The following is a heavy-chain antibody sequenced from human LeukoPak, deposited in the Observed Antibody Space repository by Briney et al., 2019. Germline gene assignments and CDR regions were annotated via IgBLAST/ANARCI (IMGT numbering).Heavy chain of an antibody. J-gene: IGHJ4*02. D-gene: IGHD2-21*01. CDR1: GFIFSNNG. V-gene: IGHV3-23*01. Sequence: GGSLRLSCAASGFIFSNNGMSWVRQAPGRGLEWVSSIRGSAGNAYYADSVKGRFTISRDDSTNTLYLQMSSLRAEDTAMYYCAKAVGVIYMGIDFWGQGALVTVSS. CDR3: AKAVGVIYMGIDF. CDR2: IRGSAGNA.